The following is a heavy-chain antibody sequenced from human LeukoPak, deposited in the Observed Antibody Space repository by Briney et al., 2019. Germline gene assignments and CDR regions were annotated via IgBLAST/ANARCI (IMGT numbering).Heavy chain of an antibody. D-gene: IGHD6-13*01. CDR2: ILHDRSRE. J-gene: IGHJ4*02. CDR3: ARDRLSSSQNNYIDY. V-gene: IGHV3-33*01. Sequence: GALILSCAASCFTFTTYGMHWVRHAPGKGLEWVALILHDRSREYYAHSVKGRFSISRHTSKNTVYLLMNSLRAEDTAMYHCARDRLSSSQNNYIDYWGQGTLVTVSS. CDR1: CFTFTTYG.